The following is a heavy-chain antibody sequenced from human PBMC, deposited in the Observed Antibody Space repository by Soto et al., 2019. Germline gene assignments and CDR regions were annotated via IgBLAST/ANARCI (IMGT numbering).Heavy chain of an antibody. D-gene: IGHD2-8*01. J-gene: IGHJ6*02. CDR1: GASISSNKHW. CDR3: QRAVYCTTDTCWDAFYYYNMGV. V-gene: IGHV4-4*02. Sequence: SETLSLTCVVPGASISSNKHWLTWVRQRPGRGLEWIGEISRTGGVNYMSSLRGRITMSVDKTKNQFSLKLSSMSAADTATYYCQRAVYCTTDTCWDAFYYYNMGVRGQGTTVTV. CDR2: ISRTGGV.